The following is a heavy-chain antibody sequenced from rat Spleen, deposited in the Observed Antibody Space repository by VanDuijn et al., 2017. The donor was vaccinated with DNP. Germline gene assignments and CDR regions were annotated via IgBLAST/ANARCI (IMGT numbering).Heavy chain of an antibody. CDR3: ATFITTVVFDY. CDR2: IGSDGYAP. Sequence: EVQLVESGGGLVQPGRSLKLSCAASGFTFSDYYMAWVRQAPTKGLEWVAYIGSDGYAPYYGDSVKGRFTISRDNAKSTLYLQMNSLRSEDTATYYCATFITTVVFDYWGQGVMVTVSS. V-gene: IGHV5-20*01. D-gene: IGHD1-1*01. CDR1: GFTFSDYY. J-gene: IGHJ2*01.